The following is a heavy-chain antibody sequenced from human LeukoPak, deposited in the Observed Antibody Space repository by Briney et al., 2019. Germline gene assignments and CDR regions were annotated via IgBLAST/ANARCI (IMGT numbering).Heavy chain of an antibody. V-gene: IGHV4-59*08. CDR2: IYYSGST. CDR3: AGQYSSSWYAPVYYFDY. Sequence: SETLSLTCTVSGGSISSYYWSWIRQPPGKGLEWIGYIYYSGSTNYNPSLKSRVTISVDTSKNQFSLKLSSVTAADTAVYYCAGQYSSSWYAPVYYFDYWGQGTLVTVSS. D-gene: IGHD6-13*01. J-gene: IGHJ4*02. CDR1: GGSISSYY.